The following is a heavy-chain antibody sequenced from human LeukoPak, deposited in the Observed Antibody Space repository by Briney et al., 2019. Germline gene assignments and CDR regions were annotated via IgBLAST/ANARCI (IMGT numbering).Heavy chain of an antibody. J-gene: IGHJ6*03. D-gene: IGHD3-3*01. CDR2: IYTSGST. V-gene: IGHV4-61*02. Sequence: SETLSLTCTVSGGSISSGSYYWSWIRQPAGKGLGWIGRIYTSGSTNYNPSLKSRVTISLDTSKNQFSLNLSSVTAADTAMYWCVRQSRIFGIIRPGYMDVWGKGIMVSVSS. CDR1: GGSISSGSYY. CDR3: VRQSRIFGIIRPGYMDV.